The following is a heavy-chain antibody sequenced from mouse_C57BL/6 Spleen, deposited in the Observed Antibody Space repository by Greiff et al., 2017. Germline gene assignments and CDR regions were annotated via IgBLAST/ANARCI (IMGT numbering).Heavy chain of an antibody. V-gene: IGHV5-17*01. CDR3: ARGSYFDY. Sequence: EVMLVESGGGLVKPGGYLKLSCAASGFTFSDYGLHWVRQAPEKGLEWVAYISRGSSTLYYADTVKGRFTISRDNAKNTLFLQMTSLRSEDTAMYYCARGSYFDYWAKSPRS. J-gene: IGHJ2*01. CDR1: GFTFSDYG. CDR2: ISRGSSTL. D-gene: IGHD6-1*01.